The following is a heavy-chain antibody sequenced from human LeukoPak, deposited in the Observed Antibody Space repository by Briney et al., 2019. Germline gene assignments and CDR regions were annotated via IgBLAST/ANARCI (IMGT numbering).Heavy chain of an antibody. Sequence: GGSLRLSCAASGFTFSSYAMHWVRQAPGKGLEWVAVISYDGSNKYYADSVKGRFTISRDNSKNTLYLQMNSLRAEDTAVYYCAREGFSGWYDYWGQETLVTVSS. CDR2: ISYDGSNK. CDR3: AREGFSGWYDY. D-gene: IGHD6-19*01. V-gene: IGHV3-30-3*01. J-gene: IGHJ4*02. CDR1: GFTFSSYA.